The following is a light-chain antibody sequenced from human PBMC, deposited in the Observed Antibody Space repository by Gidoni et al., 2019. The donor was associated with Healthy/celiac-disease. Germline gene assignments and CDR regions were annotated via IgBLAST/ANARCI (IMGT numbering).Light chain of an antibody. V-gene: IGLV2-14*01. CDR3: SSYTSSSTLA. CDR2: EVS. J-gene: IGLJ3*02. Sequence: QSALPQPASVSGSPGQSITISCTGTSSDVGGYNYVPWYQQHPGKAPKLMIYEVSNRPSGVSNRFSGSKSGNTASLTISGLQAEDEADYYCSSYTSSSTLAFGGGTKLTVL. CDR1: SSDVGGYNY.